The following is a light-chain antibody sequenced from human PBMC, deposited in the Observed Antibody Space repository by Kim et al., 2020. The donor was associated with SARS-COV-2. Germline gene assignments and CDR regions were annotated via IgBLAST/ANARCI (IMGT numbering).Light chain of an antibody. CDR1: QSVRSNY. CDR3: QQYGGSPIT. J-gene: IGKJ5*01. Sequence: IVLTQSPGTLSLSPGERGTLSCRASQSVRSNYLAWYQQKVGQAPRLLIYGVSSRATGIPDRCSGSGSGADFTITISRLEPEDFAVYYCQQYGGSPITFGQGTRLEIK. V-gene: IGKV3-20*01. CDR2: GVS.